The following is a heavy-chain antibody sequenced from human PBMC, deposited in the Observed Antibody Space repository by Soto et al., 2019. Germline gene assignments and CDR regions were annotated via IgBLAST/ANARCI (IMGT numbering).Heavy chain of an antibody. V-gene: IGHV4-4*07. J-gene: IGHJ5*02. CDR3: VRDGTKTLRDWFDP. CDR2: IYATGTT. D-gene: IGHD1-1*01. Sequence: SETLSLTCTVSGASISGFYWSWIRKSAGKGLEWIGRIYATGTTDYNPSLKSRVMMSVDTSKKQFSLKLRSVTAADTAVYYCVRDGTKTLRDWFDPWGQGISVTAPQ. CDR1: GASISGFY.